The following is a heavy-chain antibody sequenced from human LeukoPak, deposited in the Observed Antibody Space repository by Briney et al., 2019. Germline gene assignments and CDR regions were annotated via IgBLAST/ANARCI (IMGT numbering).Heavy chain of an antibody. Sequence: GGSLRLSCAAFGFTVSVNYMTWVRQAPGKGLEWVGRIKSKTDGGTTDYAAPVQGRFTISRDDSKNTLYLQLNSLKTEDTAVYYCTTYRYCSGGTCFAGWFDPWGQGTLVTVSS. CDR1: GFTVSVNY. J-gene: IGHJ5*02. V-gene: IGHV3-15*01. D-gene: IGHD2-15*01. CDR3: TTYRYCSGGTCFAGWFDP. CDR2: IKSKTDGGTT.